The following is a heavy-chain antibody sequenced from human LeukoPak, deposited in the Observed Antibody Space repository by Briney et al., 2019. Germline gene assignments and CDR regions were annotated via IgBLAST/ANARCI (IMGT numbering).Heavy chain of an antibody. CDR2: GHYTRSYSGTT. CDR1: TRSIGSDAIY. J-gene: IGHJ4*02. V-gene: IGHV4-39*01. D-gene: IGHD3-10*01. Sequence: SETLSLTCTVSTRSIGSDAIYWGWLRQSPGKGLEWLGSGHYTRSYSGTTYYNPFLESRVTVSTDRTKTVCSLKLTSVTAADTAGYYCVAEEYGTGSHYKCAFWGKGALVTVSS. CDR3: VAEEYGTGSHYKCAF.